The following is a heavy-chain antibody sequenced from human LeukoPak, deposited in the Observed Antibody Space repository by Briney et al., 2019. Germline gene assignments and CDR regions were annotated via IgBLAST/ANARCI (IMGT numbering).Heavy chain of an antibody. V-gene: IGHV4-4*07. D-gene: IGHD1-26*01. Sequence: SETLSLTCTVPGGSISSYYWSWIRQPAGKGLEWIGRIYTSGSTNYNPSLKSRVTLSVDTSKNQFSLKLSSVTAADTAVYYCARDLRRGSYYPGDYYYYMDVWGKGTTVTVSS. CDR1: GGSISSYY. CDR3: ARDLRRGSYYPGDYYYYMDV. J-gene: IGHJ6*03. CDR2: IYTSGST.